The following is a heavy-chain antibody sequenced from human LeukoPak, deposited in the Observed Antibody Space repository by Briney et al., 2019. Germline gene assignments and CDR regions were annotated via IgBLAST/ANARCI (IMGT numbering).Heavy chain of an antibody. CDR3: AREARTYYYDSSGHFDY. D-gene: IGHD3-22*01. J-gene: IGHJ4*02. Sequence: SETLSLTCTVSGGSISSYYWSWIRQPPGKGLEWIGYIYYSGSTNYNPSLKSRVTISVDTSKNQSSLKLSSVTAADTAVYYCAREARTYYYDSSGHFDYWGQGTLVTVSS. CDR1: GGSISSYY. V-gene: IGHV4-59*01. CDR2: IYYSGST.